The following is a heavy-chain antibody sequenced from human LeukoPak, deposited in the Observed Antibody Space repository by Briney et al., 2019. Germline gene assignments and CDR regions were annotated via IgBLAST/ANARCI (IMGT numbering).Heavy chain of an antibody. CDR3: AGLYSSGYDY. J-gene: IGHJ4*02. CDR1: GGTFNNFA. Sequence: ASVKVSCKASGGTFNNFAISWVRQAPGQGLEWMGWISAYNGNTNYAQKLQGRVTMTTDTSTSTAYMELRSLRSDDTAVYYCAGLYSSGYDYWGQGTLVTVSS. D-gene: IGHD3-22*01. CDR2: ISAYNGNT. V-gene: IGHV1-18*01.